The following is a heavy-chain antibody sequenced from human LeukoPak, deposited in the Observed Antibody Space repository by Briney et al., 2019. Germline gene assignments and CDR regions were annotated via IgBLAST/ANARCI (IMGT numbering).Heavy chain of an antibody. Sequence: ASVKVSCKASGYTFTGYYMHWVRQAPGQGLEWMGWINPNSGGTNYAQKFQGWVTMTRDTSISTAYMELSRLRSDDTAVYYCARDSYYDYVWGSLNRNYYYGMDVWGQGTTVTVSS. CDR1: GYTFTGYY. CDR2: INPNSGGT. CDR3: ARDSYYDYVWGSLNRNYYYGMDV. V-gene: IGHV1-2*04. D-gene: IGHD3-16*01. J-gene: IGHJ6*02.